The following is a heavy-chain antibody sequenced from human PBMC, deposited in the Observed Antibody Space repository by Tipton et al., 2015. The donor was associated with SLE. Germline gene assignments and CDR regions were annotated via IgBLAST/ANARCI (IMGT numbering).Heavy chain of an antibody. D-gene: IGHD3-9*01. CDR2: IYHSESP. CDR3: ARLSNNDRRYFDY. J-gene: IGHJ4*02. Sequence: TLSLTCAVSGGSIISSSWWSWVRQPPGKGLEWIGDIYHSESPNYNPSLKSRVTISVDTSKNQFSLKLSSVTAADTAVYYCARLSNNDRRYFDYWGQGTLVTVSS. CDR1: GGSIISSSW. V-gene: IGHV4-4*02.